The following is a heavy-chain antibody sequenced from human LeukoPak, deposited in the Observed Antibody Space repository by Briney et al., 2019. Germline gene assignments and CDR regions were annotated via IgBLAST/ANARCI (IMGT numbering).Heavy chain of an antibody. CDR1: AFTFSNYD. CDR3: ARVSCSSRSCYKRVNGLDV. V-gene: IGHV3-13*01. D-gene: IGHD2-2*01. Sequence: SGGSLRLSCAASAFTFSNYDMHWVRQATGNGLELVSAFNTAGDIHYSGSVRGRFATSRENAKNSFYLQMNNLRAGHTAVYYCARVSCSSRSCYKRVNGLDVWGQGTPVSVSS. CDR2: FNTAGDI. J-gene: IGHJ6*02.